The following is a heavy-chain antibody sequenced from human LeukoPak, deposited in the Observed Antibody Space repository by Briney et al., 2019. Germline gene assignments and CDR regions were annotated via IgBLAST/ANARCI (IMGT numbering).Heavy chain of an antibody. J-gene: IGHJ3*02. D-gene: IGHD2-15*01. CDR3: ARDEEDGDAFDI. V-gene: IGHV4-34*01. CDR1: GGSFSGYY. CDR2: INHSGST. Sequence: SETLSLTCAVYGGSFSGYYWSWIRQPPGKGLEWIGEINHSGSTNYNPSLKSRVTISVDTSKNQFSLKLSSVTAADTAVYYCARDEEDGDAFDIWGQGTMVTVSS.